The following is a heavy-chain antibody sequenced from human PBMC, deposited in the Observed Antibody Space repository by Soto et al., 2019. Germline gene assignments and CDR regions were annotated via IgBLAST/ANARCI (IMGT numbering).Heavy chain of an antibody. CDR1: GYTFTSYG. CDR3: ARVQHPARDYYYYMDV. J-gene: IGHJ6*03. D-gene: IGHD5-18*01. V-gene: IGHV1-18*01. CDR2: ISAYNGNT. Sequence: ASVKVSCKASGYTFTSYGISWVRQAPGQGLEWMGWISAYNGNTNYAQKLQGRVTMTTDTSTSTAYMELRSLRSDDTAVYYCARVQHPARDYYYYMDVWGKGTTVTVSS.